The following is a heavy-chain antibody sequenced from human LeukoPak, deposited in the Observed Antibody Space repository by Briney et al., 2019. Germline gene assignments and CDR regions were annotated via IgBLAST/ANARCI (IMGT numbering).Heavy chain of an antibody. Sequence: SETLPLTCAVYGGSFSGYYWTWIRQPPGKGLEWIGEINHRRSTNYNPSLKSRVTISVDTSKKQLSLKLTSVTAADTAVYYCARPRRGSGSWYGMDVWGRGTTVTVSS. CDR2: INHRRST. D-gene: IGHD6-13*01. J-gene: IGHJ6*04. CDR1: GGSFSGYY. V-gene: IGHV4-34*01. CDR3: ARPRRGSGSWYGMDV.